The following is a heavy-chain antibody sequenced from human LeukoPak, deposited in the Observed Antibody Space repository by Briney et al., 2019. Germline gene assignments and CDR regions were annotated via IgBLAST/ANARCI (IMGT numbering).Heavy chain of an antibody. J-gene: IGHJ4*02. V-gene: IGHV1-2*04. Sequence: ASVKVSCKASGYTFTGYYMHWVRQAPGQGLEWMGWINPNSGGTNYAQKFQGWVTMTRDTSISTAYMELSRLRSDDTAVYYCARAWDYDSSGYLSYFDYWGQGTLVTVSS. D-gene: IGHD3-22*01. CDR3: ARAWDYDSSGYLSYFDY. CDR1: GYTFTGYY. CDR2: INPNSGGT.